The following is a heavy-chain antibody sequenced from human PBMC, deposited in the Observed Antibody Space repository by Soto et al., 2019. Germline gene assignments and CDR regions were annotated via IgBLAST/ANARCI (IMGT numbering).Heavy chain of an antibody. V-gene: IGHV3-53*04. J-gene: IGHJ5*02. Sequence: EVQLVESGGGLVQPGGSLRLSCAASGFTVSSNYMSWVRQAPGKGLEWVSVIYSGGSTYYADSVKGRFTISRHNSKNTLYLKRTSLRAGDGAVIYCAREGAGPASWGKEPLVTVPS. D-gene: IGHD6-19*01. CDR3: AREGAGPAS. CDR1: GFTVSSNY. CDR2: IYSGGST.